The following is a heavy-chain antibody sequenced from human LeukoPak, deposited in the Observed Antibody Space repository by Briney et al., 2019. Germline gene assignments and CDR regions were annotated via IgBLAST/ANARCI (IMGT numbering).Heavy chain of an antibody. D-gene: IGHD6-13*01. J-gene: IGHJ4*02. V-gene: IGHV5-51*01. Sequence: GASLEISCQGFGYRFTSYWIGWVRQLPGKGLEWMGIIYPGDSDTRYSPSFQGQVTISADKSISTAYLQWSSLKASDTAMYYCARQGQLTPFDYWGQGTLVTVSS. CDR3: ARQGQLTPFDY. CDR1: GYRFTSYW. CDR2: IYPGDSDT.